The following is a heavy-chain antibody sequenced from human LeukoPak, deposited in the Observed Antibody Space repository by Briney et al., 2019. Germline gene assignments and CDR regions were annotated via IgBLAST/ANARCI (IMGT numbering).Heavy chain of an antibody. V-gene: IGHV3-74*01. D-gene: IGHD6-19*01. CDR1: AFTFSKYW. Sequence: PGGSLRLSCAASAFTFSKYWMLWVRQAQGKGLESVSRINTDGTVTTYADSVKGRFTVSRDNADNTMFLQMNSVRDEDTAVYYCATKQWLAPPPDSWGQGTPVTVSS. CDR2: INTDGTVT. CDR3: ATKQWLAPPPDS. J-gene: IGHJ4*02.